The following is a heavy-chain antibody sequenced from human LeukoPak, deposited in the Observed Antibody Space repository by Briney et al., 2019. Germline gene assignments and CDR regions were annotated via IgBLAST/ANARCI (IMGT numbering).Heavy chain of an antibody. Sequence: ASVKVSCKASGYTFTGYYMHWVRQAPGQGLEWMGWINPNSGGTNYAQKFQGRVTMTRDTSISTAYMELSRLRSDDTAVYYCATHGTGHPRVRYYYYYYYMDVWGKGTTVTVSS. J-gene: IGHJ6*03. CDR1: GYTFTGYY. D-gene: IGHD2-8*02. CDR3: ATHGTGHPRVRYYYYYYYMDV. CDR2: INPNSGGT. V-gene: IGHV1-2*02.